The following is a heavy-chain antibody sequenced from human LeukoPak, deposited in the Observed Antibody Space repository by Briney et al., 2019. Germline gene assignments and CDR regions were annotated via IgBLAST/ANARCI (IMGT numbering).Heavy chain of an antibody. V-gene: IGHV1-8*01. Sequence: ASVKVSCKGSGYTFISYDINWVRQAPGQGLEWMGWMNPISGNTGSAQKFQGRVTMTRDTAISTAYMELSSLRSEDTAVYYCARRRGYSHHPDDWYFDFWGRGTLVTVSS. D-gene: IGHD5-12*01. CDR2: MNPISGNT. J-gene: IGHJ2*01. CDR1: GYTFISYD. CDR3: ARRRGYSHHPDDWYFDF.